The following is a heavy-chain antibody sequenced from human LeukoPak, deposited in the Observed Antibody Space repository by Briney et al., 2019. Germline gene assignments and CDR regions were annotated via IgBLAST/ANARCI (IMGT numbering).Heavy chain of an antibody. J-gene: IGHJ4*02. V-gene: IGHV3-53*01. CDR1: GFTFSSNY. CDR2: IYSGGST. D-gene: IGHD3-22*01. Sequence: PGGSLRLSCAASGFTFSSNYMSWVRQAPGKGPEWVSVIYSGGSTYYADSVKGRFTISRDNSKNTLYLQMNSLRTEDTAVYYCARGPTYYYDSSGYYYDDYWGQGTLVTVSS. CDR3: ARGPTYYYDSSGYYYDDY.